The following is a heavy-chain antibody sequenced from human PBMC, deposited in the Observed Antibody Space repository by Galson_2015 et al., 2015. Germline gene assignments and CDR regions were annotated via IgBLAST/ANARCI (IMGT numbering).Heavy chain of an antibody. Sequence: TLSLTCAVSGGSISSSNWWSWVRPPPGKGLEWIGEIYHSGSTNYNPSLKSRVTISVDKSKNQFSLKLSSVTAADTAVYYCARLTYRRAAGDYWGQGTLVTVSS. V-gene: IGHV4-4*02. J-gene: IGHJ4*02. CDR2: IYHSGST. CDR3: ARLTYRRAAGDY. CDR1: GGSISSSNW. D-gene: IGHD6-13*01.